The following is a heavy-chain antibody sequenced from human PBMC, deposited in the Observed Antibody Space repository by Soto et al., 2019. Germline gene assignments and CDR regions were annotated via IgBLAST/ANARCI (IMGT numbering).Heavy chain of an antibody. CDR3: ARECITIFGVVTPLSYYGMDV. CDR2: IWYDGSNK. Sequence: SVRLSCGASGFTIRSYCMHWVCQATGKGLERVAVIWYDGSNKYYADSVKGRFTISRDNSKNTLYLQMNSLRAEDTAVYYCARECITIFGVVTPLSYYGMDVWGQGTTVTVSS. D-gene: IGHD3-3*01. V-gene: IGHV3-33*01. CDR1: GFTIRSYC. J-gene: IGHJ6*02.